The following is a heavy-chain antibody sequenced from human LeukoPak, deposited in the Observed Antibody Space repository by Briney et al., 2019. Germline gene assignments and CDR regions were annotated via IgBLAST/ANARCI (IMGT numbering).Heavy chain of an antibody. CDR2: ISYDGSNK. CDR1: GFTFSSYA. D-gene: IGHD3-10*01. V-gene: IGHV3-30*04. Sequence: GGSLRLSCAASGFTFSSYAMHWVRQAPGKGLEWVAVISYDGSNKYYADSVKGRFTISRDNSKNTLYLQMNSLRAEDTAVYYCARDSVLLWFGEWIGDFDYWGQGTLVTVSS. J-gene: IGHJ4*02. CDR3: ARDSVLLWFGEWIGDFDY.